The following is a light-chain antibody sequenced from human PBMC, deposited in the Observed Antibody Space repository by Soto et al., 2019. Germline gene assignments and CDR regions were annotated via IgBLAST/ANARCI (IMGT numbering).Light chain of an antibody. CDR2: AAS. V-gene: IGKV1-12*01. CDR3: QQTSSFPLT. CDR1: QGIVSW. J-gene: IGKJ4*01. Sequence: DIQMTQSPSSVSASVGDRVTITCRASQGIVSWLAWYQQKPGKAPILLIYAASSFQSGVPSRFSGSGSGTDFTLTISSLQPEDFATYYCQQTSSFPLTFGGGTKVEIK.